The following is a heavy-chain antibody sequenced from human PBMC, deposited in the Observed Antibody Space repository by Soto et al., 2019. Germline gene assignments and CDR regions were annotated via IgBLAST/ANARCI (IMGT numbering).Heavy chain of an antibody. CDR1: GDTLNNYA. CDR2: ILPIFKTP. Sequence: SVKVSCKASGDTLNNYAINWVRQAPGQGLEWMGGILPIFKTPTYAQKFQGRVTIAADESTSTAYMEVSSLRSDDTAVYFCATLASGGNFFQYRGQGTLVTVSS. V-gene: IGHV1-69*13. D-gene: IGHD1-1*01. CDR3: ATLASGGNFFQY. J-gene: IGHJ4*02.